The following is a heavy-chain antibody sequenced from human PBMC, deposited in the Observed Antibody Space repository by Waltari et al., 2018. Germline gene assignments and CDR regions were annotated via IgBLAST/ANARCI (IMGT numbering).Heavy chain of an antibody. J-gene: IGHJ3*02. V-gene: IGHV1-8*03. Sequence: QVQLVQSGAEVKKPGASVKVSCKASGYTFTSYDINWVRQATGQGLEWMGWRDPNSGNTGYAQKCQGRVTITRYTSISTAYMELSSLRSEDTAVYYCARGAAKKEDAFDIWGQGTMVTVSS. D-gene: IGHD2-15*01. CDR2: RDPNSGNT. CDR3: ARGAAKKEDAFDI. CDR1: GYTFTSYD.